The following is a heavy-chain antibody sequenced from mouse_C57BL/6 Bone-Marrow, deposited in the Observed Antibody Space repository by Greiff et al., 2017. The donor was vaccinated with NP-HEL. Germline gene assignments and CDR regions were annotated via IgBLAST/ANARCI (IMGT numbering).Heavy chain of an antibody. D-gene: IGHD1-1*01. CDR1: GFTFSSYA. CDR3: AREKDYYYWYFDV. CDR2: ISDGGSYT. J-gene: IGHJ1*03. Sequence: EVQGVESGGGLVKPGGSLKLSCAASGFTFSSYAMSWVRQTPEKRLEWVATISDGGSYTYYPDNVKGRFTISRDNAKNNLYLQMSHLKSEDTAMYYCAREKDYYYWYFDVWGTGTTVTVSS. V-gene: IGHV5-4*01.